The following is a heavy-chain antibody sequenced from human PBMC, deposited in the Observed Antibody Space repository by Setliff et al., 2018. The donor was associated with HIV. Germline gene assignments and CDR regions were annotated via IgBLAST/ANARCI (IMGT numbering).Heavy chain of an antibody. J-gene: IGHJ3*02. V-gene: IGHV1-18*01. CDR2: ISGFNGNT. CDR1: GYSFARYG. D-gene: IGHD6-19*01. CDR3: ARVPYRSAWFSGGHDAFDI. Sequence: ASVKVSCKASGYSFARYGLSWVQQAPGQGLEWMGWISGFNGNTKYAQRFQDRVAMTTETATSTAYMEMRSLRSDDTAVYFCARVPYRSAWFSGGHDAFDIWGQGTMVTVSS.